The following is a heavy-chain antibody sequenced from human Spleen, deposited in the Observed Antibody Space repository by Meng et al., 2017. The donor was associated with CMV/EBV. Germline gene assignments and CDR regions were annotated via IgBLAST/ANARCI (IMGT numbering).Heavy chain of an antibody. D-gene: IGHD4-23*01. J-gene: IGHJ4*02. V-gene: IGHV4-30-4*08. CDR3: ASLSNDYGGKGTY. Sequence: VAGGSISRCDYSWSWIRKPPGKGLEWIGYIYYSGSTYYNPSLKSRLTISVDTSKNHFSLKLSSVTAADTAVYYCASLSNDYGGKGTYWGQGTLVTVSS. CDR2: IYYSGST. CDR1: GGSISRCDYS.